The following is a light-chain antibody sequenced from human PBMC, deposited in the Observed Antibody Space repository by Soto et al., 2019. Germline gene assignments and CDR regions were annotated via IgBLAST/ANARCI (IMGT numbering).Light chain of an antibody. CDR3: SSYSSSSTLFV. CDR2: EVS. Sequence: QSALTQPASVSGSPGQSITISCTGTSSDFGAYKYVSWYQQHPGKAPKVMIYEVSNRPSGVSNRFSGSKSGNTASLTISGLQAEDEADYFCSSYSSSSTLFVFGTGTKVTVL. V-gene: IGLV2-14*01. J-gene: IGLJ1*01. CDR1: SSDFGAYKY.